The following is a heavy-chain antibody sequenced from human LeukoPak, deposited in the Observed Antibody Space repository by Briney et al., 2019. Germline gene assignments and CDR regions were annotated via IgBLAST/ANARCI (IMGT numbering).Heavy chain of an antibody. CDR3: ARGLDILTGRDWFDP. CDR2: INAGNGNT. Sequence: ASVKVSCKASGYTFTSYAMHWVRQAPGQRLEWMGWINAGNGNTKYSQMFQGRVTITRDTSASTAYMELSSLRSEDTAVYYCARGLDILTGRDWFDPWGQGTLVTVSS. V-gene: IGHV1-3*01. CDR1: GYTFTSYA. D-gene: IGHD3-9*01. J-gene: IGHJ5*02.